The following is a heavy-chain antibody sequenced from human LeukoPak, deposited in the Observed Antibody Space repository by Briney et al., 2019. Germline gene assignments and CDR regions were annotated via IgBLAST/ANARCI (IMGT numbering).Heavy chain of an antibody. J-gene: IGHJ4*02. Sequence: ASVKVSCKASGFPFTSHYMHWVRQAPGQGLEWMGLINPRGDSTTYAQSFLGTVTMTKDTSTSTFYLELSSLRSDDTAVYYCAKEFSSSCLDSWGQGTLVTVSS. CDR1: GFPFTSHY. CDR3: AKEFSSSCLDS. V-gene: IGHV1-46*01. CDR2: INPRGDST. D-gene: IGHD6-13*01.